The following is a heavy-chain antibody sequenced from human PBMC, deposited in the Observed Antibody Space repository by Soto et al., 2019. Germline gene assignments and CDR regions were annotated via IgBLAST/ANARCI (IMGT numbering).Heavy chain of an antibody. D-gene: IGHD3-9*01. CDR2: INHSGST. CDR1: GGSISSSSYY. J-gene: IGHJ3*02. V-gene: IGHV4-39*02. CDR3: AREKLRYFDWLLYTYAFDI. Sequence: SETLSLTCTVSGGSISSSSYYWGWIRQPPGKGLEWIGRINHSGSTNYNPSLKSRVTISVDTSKNQFSLKLSSVTAADTAVYYCAREKLRYFDWLLYTYAFDIWGQGTMVTVSS.